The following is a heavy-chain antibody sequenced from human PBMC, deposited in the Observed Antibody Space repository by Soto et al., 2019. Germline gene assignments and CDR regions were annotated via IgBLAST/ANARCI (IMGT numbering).Heavy chain of an antibody. V-gene: IGHV3-30-3*01. J-gene: IGHJ4*02. D-gene: IGHD6-13*01. CDR2: ISYDGSNK. CDR1: GFTFSSYA. CDR3: ARVEWGIAAAGTLYHFDY. Sequence: GGSLRLSCAASGFTFSSYAMHWVRQAPGKGLEWVAVISYDGSNKYYADSVKGRFTISRDNSKNTLYLQMNSLRAEDTAVYYCARVEWGIAAAGTLYHFDYWGQGTLVTVSS.